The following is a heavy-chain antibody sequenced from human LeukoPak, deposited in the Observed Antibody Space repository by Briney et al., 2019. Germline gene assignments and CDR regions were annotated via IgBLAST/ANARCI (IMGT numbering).Heavy chain of an antibody. CDR3: AKDSCSGGGCYSG. J-gene: IGHJ4*02. D-gene: IGHD2-15*01. CDR1: GFTFSSYA. V-gene: IGHV3-23*01. CDR2: ISGSGGST. Sequence: SGGSLRLSCAASGFTFSSYAMSWVRQAPGKGLEWVSAISGSGGSTYYADSVKGRFTISRDNSKNTLYLQMNSLRAEDTAVYYCAKDSCSGGGCYSGWGQGTLVTVSS.